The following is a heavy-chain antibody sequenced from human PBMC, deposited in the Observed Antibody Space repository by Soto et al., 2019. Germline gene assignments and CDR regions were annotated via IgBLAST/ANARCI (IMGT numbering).Heavy chain of an antibody. CDR2: IHPSGQPI. J-gene: IGHJ3*01. CDR1: GFTFSSSE. D-gene: IGHD1-26*01. Sequence: EVQLVESGGGLVQPGGSLRLSCAVSGFTFSSSEMYWVRQAPGKGLEWISYIHPSGQPIFYADSVKGRFTISRDNANNPLLRQMNSLRAEDTSVYYCARRASRWGQGTMVTVSS. V-gene: IGHV3-48*03. CDR3: ARRASR.